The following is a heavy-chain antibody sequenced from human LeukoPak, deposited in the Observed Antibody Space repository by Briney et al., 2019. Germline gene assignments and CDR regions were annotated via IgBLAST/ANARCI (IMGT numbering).Heavy chain of an antibody. CDR3: AKDLAFGTTNYFDY. D-gene: IGHD1-7*01. CDR1: GFTFNNYA. J-gene: IGHJ4*02. V-gene: IGHV3-23*01. Sequence: GGSLRLSCAASGFTFNNYAMSWVRQAPGKGLEWVSAISGSGGTTYYADSVKGRFTISRDNSKNTLYLQMNSLRAEDTAVYYCAKDLAFGTTNYFDYWGQGTLVTLSS. CDR2: ISGSGGTT.